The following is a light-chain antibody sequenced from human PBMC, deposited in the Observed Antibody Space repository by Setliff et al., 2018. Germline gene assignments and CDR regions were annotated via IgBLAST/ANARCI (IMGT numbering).Light chain of an antibody. Sequence: KRVTISCAGRSSNIGTGYDVHWYQQLPGTAPKLLIYGNNIRPSGVPDRFSGSQSGTSASLAITGLHSEDEADYYCQSYDSSLSAYVFGTGTKGTVL. CDR1: SSNIGTGYD. CDR2: GNN. V-gene: IGLV1-40*01. CDR3: QSYDSSLSAYV. J-gene: IGLJ1*01.